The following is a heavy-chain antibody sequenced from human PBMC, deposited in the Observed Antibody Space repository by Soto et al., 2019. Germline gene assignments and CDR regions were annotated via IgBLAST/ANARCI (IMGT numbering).Heavy chain of an antibody. CDR1: GFTFSSYG. J-gene: IGHJ4*02. V-gene: IGHV3-33*01. CDR2: IWYDGSNK. CDR3: ARDWREISGWIFYDY. D-gene: IGHD6-19*01. Sequence: GGSLRLSCAASGFTFSSYGMHWVRQAPGKGLEWVAVIWYDGSNKYYADSVKGRFTISRDNSKNTLYLQMNSLRAEDTAVYYCARDWREISGWIFYDYWGQGTLVTVSS.